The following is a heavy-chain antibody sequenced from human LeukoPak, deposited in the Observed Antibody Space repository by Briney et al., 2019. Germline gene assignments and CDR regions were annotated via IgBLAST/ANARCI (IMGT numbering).Heavy chain of an antibody. CDR2: ASTYNDNT. D-gene: IGHD4-17*01. V-gene: IGHV1-18*04. Sequence: ASVKVSCKASGYTFTNYGISWVRQAPGQGLEWMGWASTYNDNTNYAQKLQGRVTMTTDTSTTTAYMELRSLRSEDTAVYYCARDYRAQKGGDDYGDDYWGQGTLVIVSS. CDR1: GYTFTNYG. J-gene: IGHJ4*02. CDR3: ARDYRAQKGGDDYGDDY.